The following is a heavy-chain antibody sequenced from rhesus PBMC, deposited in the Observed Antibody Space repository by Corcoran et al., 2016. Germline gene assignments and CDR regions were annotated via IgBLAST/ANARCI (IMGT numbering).Heavy chain of an antibody. CDR3: ARLGENNSLDV. J-gene: IGHJ5-2*02. Sequence: QVKLQQWGEGLVKPSETLSLTCAVYGGSIIGYYDWRLIRQPPGKGLVWIGYIYGNSASTNYNPTLKNRVTIAKDTSKNQFFLKLSSVTAADTAVYYCARLGENNSLDVWGRGVLVTVSS. V-gene: IGHV4-73*01. CDR2: IYGNSAST. CDR1: GGSIIGYYD. D-gene: IGHD3-34*01.